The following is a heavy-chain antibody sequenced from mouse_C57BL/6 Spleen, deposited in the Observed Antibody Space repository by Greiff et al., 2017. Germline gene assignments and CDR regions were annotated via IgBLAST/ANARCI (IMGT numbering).Heavy chain of an antibody. D-gene: IGHD2-3*01. Sequence: EVQLQQSGPELVKPGASVKMSCKASGYTFTDYNMHWVKQSHGKSLEWIGYINPNNGGTSYNQKFKGKATLTVNKSSSTAYMALRSLTSEDSAVYYGARAGVYDGYLFAYWGQGTLVTVSA. CDR2: INPNNGGT. CDR1: GYTFTDYN. J-gene: IGHJ3*01. V-gene: IGHV1-22*01. CDR3: ARAGVYDGYLFAY.